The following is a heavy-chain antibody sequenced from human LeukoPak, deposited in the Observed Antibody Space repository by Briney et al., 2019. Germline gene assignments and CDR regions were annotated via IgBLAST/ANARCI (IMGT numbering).Heavy chain of an antibody. D-gene: IGHD5-12*01. J-gene: IGHJ5*02. CDR1: GGSFSGYY. V-gene: IGHV4-34*01. CDR2: INHSGST. Sequence: SETLSLTCAVYGGSFSGYYWSWIRQPPGKGLEWIGEINHSGSTNYNPSLKSRVTISVDTSKNQFPLKLSSVTAADPAVYYCARATIRMGWFDPWGQGTLVTVSS. CDR3: ARATIRMGWFDP.